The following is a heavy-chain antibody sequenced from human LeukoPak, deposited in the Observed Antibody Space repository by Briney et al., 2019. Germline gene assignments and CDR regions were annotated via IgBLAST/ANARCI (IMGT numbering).Heavy chain of an antibody. V-gene: IGHV5-51*01. Sequence: GESLKISCKGSGYNFTNYWISWVRQMPGKGLEWMGDIYPGDSDTRYSPSSQGQVTISADKSITTAHLQWSSLRASDTAMYYCARGQANRDAFDIWGQGTMVTVSS. CDR2: IYPGDSDT. D-gene: IGHD2/OR15-2a*01. CDR3: ARGQANRDAFDI. CDR1: GYNFTNYW. J-gene: IGHJ3*02.